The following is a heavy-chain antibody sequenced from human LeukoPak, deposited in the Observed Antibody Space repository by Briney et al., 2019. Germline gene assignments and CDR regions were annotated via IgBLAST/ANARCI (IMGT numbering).Heavy chain of an antibody. Sequence: GGSLRLSFAASGFTFEDYPMHGVRQAPGRGRGWVSGISWNSGSIGYADSVKGRFTISRDNAKNSLYLQMNSLRAEDTALYYCAKDIDSSGWFDYWGQGTLVTVSS. CDR1: GFTFEDYP. D-gene: IGHD6-19*01. CDR3: AKDIDSSGWFDY. J-gene: IGHJ4*02. CDR2: ISWNSGSI. V-gene: IGHV3-9*01.